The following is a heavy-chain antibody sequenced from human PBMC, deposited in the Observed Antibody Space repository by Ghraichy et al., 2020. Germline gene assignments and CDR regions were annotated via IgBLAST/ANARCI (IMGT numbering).Heavy chain of an antibody. Sequence: ASVKVSCKIGRSTFSTQVTKFLRVSRRQLVEKMGMISPSNGDTNYTQKFQGRVTVTRDMSTSTLFMELSSLRSEDTAVYYCARELPGRCYFDYWGQGTLV. D-gene: IGHD2-2*01. CDR2: ISPSNGDT. J-gene: IGHJ4*02. V-gene: IGHV1-46*03. CDR1: RSTFSTQV. CDR3: ARELPGRCYFDY.